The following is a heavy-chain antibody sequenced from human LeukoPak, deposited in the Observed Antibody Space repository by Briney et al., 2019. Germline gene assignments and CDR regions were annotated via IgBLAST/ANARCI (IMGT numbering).Heavy chain of an antibody. Sequence: PGGSLRLSCAASGFTFDDYAMHWVRHAPGKGLEWVSGISWNSGSIVYADSVKGRFTISRDNAKNSLYLQMNSLRAEDTALYYCAKGAYCSSTSCYSVLRGAFDIWGQGTMVTVSS. V-gene: IGHV3-9*01. CDR2: ISWNSGSI. J-gene: IGHJ3*02. CDR1: GFTFDDYA. CDR3: AKGAYCSSTSCYSVLRGAFDI. D-gene: IGHD2-2*01.